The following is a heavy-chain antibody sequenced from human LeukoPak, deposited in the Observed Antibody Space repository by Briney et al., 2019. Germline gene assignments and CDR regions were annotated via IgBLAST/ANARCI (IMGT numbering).Heavy chain of an antibody. V-gene: IGHV3-23*01. CDR2: ISGSGGST. D-gene: IGHD6-13*01. J-gene: IGHJ5*02. CDR1: GFTFSSYA. Sequence: GGSLRLSCAASGFTFSSYAMSWVRQAPGKGLEWVSAISGSGGSTYYADSVKGRLTISRDNSKNTLYLQMNSLRAEDTAVYYCAKDLRQQPTNWFDPWGQGTLVTVSS. CDR3: AKDLRQQPTNWFDP.